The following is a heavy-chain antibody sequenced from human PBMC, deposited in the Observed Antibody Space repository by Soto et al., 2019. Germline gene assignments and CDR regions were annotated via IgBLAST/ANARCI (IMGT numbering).Heavy chain of an antibody. D-gene: IGHD1-20*01. CDR3: ARVEGRTNWNYSDY. V-gene: IGHV4-34*01. Sequence: SETLSLTCAVYGGSFSGYYWSWIRQPPGKGLEWIGEINHSGSTNYNPSLKSRVTISVDTSKNQFALKLSSVTAADTAVYYCARVEGRTNWNYSDYWGQGTLVTVPQ. CDR1: GGSFSGYY. CDR2: INHSGST. J-gene: IGHJ4*02.